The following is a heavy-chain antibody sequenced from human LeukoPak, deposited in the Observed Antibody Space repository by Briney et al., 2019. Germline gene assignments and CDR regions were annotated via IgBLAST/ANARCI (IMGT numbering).Heavy chain of an antibody. D-gene: IGHD2-15*01. CDR3: AKDYEDSVVVVAATPGAFDI. V-gene: IGHV3-23*01. J-gene: IGHJ3*02. CDR2: ISGSGGST. Sequence: PGGSLRLSCAASGFTFSSYAMSWVRQAPGKGLEWVSAISGSGGSTYYADSVKGRFTISRDNSKNTLYLQMNSLRAEDTAVYYWAKDYEDSVVVVAATPGAFDIWGQGTMVTVSS. CDR1: GFTFSSYA.